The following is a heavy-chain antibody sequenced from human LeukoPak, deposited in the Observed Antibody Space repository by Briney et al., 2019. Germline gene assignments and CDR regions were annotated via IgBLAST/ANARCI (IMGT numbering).Heavy chain of an antibody. D-gene: IGHD5-12*01. Sequence: QPGGSLRLSCAASGFTFRSYEMNWVRQAPGKGLEWVSYISSSGSTIYYADSVKGRFTVSRDNAKNSLYLQMNSLRAEDTAVYYCARGPSGYHNTGGQGTLVTVSS. CDR2: ISSSGSTI. V-gene: IGHV3-48*03. J-gene: IGHJ4*02. CDR3: ARGPSGYHNT. CDR1: GFTFRSYE.